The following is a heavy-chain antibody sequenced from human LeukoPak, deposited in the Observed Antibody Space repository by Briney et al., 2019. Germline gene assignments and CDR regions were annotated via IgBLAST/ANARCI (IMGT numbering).Heavy chain of an antibody. V-gene: IGHV4-4*02. CDR2: IYHSGST. D-gene: IGHD4-17*01. CDR3: ARLRGAMTPVTSDFDY. Sequence: SGTLSLTCAVSGGSISISNWWSWVRQPPGTGLEWVGEIYHSGSTYYNPSLKSRVTISVDTSKNQFSLNLSSVTAADTAVYYCARLRGAMTPVTSDFDYWGQGTLVTVSS. CDR1: GGSISISNW. J-gene: IGHJ4*02.